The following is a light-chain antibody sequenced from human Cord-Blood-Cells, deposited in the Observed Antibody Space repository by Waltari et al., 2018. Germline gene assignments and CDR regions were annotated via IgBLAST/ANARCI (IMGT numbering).Light chain of an antibody. V-gene: IGLV1-44*01. J-gene: IGLJ3*02. CDR2: SNN. CDR1: SSNIGSNT. CDR3: AAWDDSLNGPV. Sequence: QSVLTQPPSASGTPGQRLTISCSGSSSNIGSNTVNWYQQLPGTPPKLLIYSNNQRPSGVPDRFSGSKSGTSASLAISGLQSEDEADYYCAAWDDSLNGPVFGGGTKLTVL.